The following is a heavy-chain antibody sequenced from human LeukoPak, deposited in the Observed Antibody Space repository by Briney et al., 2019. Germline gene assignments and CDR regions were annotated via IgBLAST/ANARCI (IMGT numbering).Heavy chain of an antibody. J-gene: IGHJ4*02. V-gene: IGHV3-33*08. CDR3: AREDDSSGMAFDY. CDR1: GFTFSSYA. D-gene: IGHD3-22*01. Sequence: GGSLRLSCAASGFTFSSYAMHWVRQAPGKGLEWVAVTWYDGVNKYYADSVKGRFTVSKDNSKNTVDLQMNSLRAEDTAVYYCAREDDSSGMAFDYWGQGTLVTVSS. CDR2: TWYDGVNK.